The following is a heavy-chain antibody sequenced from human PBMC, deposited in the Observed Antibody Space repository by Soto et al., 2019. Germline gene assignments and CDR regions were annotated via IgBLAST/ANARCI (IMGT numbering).Heavy chain of an antibody. CDR1: GGSFSNYT. CDR2: IIPILGIA. CDR3: ARDQGEGGMDV. J-gene: IGHJ6*02. V-gene: IGHV1-69*08. Sequence: QVQLVQSGAEVKKPGSSVKVSCKASGGSFSNYTISWVRQAPGQGLEWMGRIIPILGIANYAQKFQGRVTITADKSTSTAYMELSSLRSEDTAVYYCARDQGEGGMDVWGQGTTVTVSS. D-gene: IGHD1-26*01.